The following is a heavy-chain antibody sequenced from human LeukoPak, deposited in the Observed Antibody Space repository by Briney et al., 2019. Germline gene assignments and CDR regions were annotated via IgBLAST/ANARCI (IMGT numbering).Heavy chain of an antibody. Sequence: GGFLRLSCAASGFPFSSYGMHWVRQAPGKGLEWVAFIRYDGSNKYYADSVKGRFTISRDNSKNTLYLQMNSLRAEDTAVYYCAKDHIVVVPAAIGLSEYFQHWGQGTLVTVSS. CDR3: AKDHIVVVPAAIGLSEYFQH. CDR1: GFPFSSYG. CDR2: IRYDGSNK. V-gene: IGHV3-30*02. D-gene: IGHD2-2*02. J-gene: IGHJ1*01.